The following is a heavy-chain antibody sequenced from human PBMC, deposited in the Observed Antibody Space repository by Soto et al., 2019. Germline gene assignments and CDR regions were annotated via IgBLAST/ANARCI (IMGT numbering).Heavy chain of an antibody. J-gene: IGHJ4*02. D-gene: IGHD2-15*01. CDR2: ISAHNGNA. V-gene: IGHV1-18*01. CDR1: GYTFTSYG. CDR3: ARQMATSIGGMDS. Sequence: QVQLVQSGPEVKKPGASVKVSCKASGYTFTSYGINWVRQAPGQGLEWMGWISAHNGNAIYAQNFQGRVTLTTDTSTSTAYVELRSLRSDDTAVYYCARQMATSIGGMDSCGQGTLITVSS.